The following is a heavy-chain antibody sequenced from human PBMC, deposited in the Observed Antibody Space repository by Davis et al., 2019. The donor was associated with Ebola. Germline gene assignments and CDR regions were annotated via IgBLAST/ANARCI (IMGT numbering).Heavy chain of an antibody. CDR3: AIYRNYEWINP. Sequence: ASVKVSCKASGYPFTDYYIQWVRQAPGQGLDWMGWINSNSGATKYARKFLGRVTLTRDPSISTAYMEVSRLTSDDTAVYYCAIYRNYEWINPWGQGTLVTASS. V-gene: IGHV1-2*02. CDR1: GYPFTDYY. CDR2: INSNSGAT. J-gene: IGHJ5*02. D-gene: IGHD4-11*01.